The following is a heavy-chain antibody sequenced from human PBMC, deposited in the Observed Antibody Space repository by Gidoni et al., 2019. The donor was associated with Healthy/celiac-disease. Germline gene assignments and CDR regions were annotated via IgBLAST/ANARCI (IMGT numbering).Heavy chain of an antibody. CDR1: GCTFTGDY. V-gene: IGHV1-2*02. CDR3: ARVKTPRRAFDI. Sequence: QEQLVPSGAEVKQPGASVKVSCKASGCTFTGDYMHWVRQAPGQGLEWMGWINPNSGGTNYAQKFQGRVTMTRDTSISTAYMELSRLRSDDTAVYYCARVKTPRRAFDIWVQGTMVTVSS. J-gene: IGHJ3*02. CDR2: INPNSGGT.